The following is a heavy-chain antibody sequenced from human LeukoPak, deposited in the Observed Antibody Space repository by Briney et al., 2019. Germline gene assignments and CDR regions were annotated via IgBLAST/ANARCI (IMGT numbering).Heavy chain of an antibody. J-gene: IGHJ4*02. V-gene: IGHV3-21*04. D-gene: IGHD6-13*01. CDR2: IGGSSSYI. CDR1: GFTFSSYS. Sequence: GGSLRLSCAASGFTFSSYSMNWVRQAPGKGLEWVSSIGGSSSYIHYADSVKGRFTISRDNSKNTLYLQMNSLRAEDTAVYYCAKTRPLDSSSWSHGDYWGQGTLVTVSS. CDR3: AKTRPLDSSSWSHGDY.